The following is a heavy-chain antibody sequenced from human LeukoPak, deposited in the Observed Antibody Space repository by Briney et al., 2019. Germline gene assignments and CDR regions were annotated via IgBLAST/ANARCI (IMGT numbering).Heavy chain of an antibody. V-gene: IGHV4-59*01. J-gene: IGHJ6*02. Sequence: SETLSLTCTVSGGSISSYYWSWIRQPPGKGLEWIGYIYYSGSTNYNPSLKSRVTISVDTSKNQFSLKLSSVTAADTAVYYCARVRVAAAWYYYYGMDVWGQGTTVTVSS. CDR1: GGSISSYY. D-gene: IGHD6-13*01. CDR2: IYYSGST. CDR3: ARVRVAAAWYYYYGMDV.